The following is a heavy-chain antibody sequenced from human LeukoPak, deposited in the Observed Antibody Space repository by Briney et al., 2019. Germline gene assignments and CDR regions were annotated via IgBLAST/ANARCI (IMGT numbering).Heavy chain of an antibody. CDR3: ARGDAFDI. V-gene: IGHV4-4*07. J-gene: IGHJ3*02. CDR1: GGSISSYY. CDR2: NYTSGST. Sequence: SKSLSLTCTVAGGSISSYYWSWIRQPARRGLEWVGRNYTSGSTNYNPSLPSRVTSSVDTSKNQCSLKLSSVTAADTAVYYCARGDAFDIWGQGTMVTVSS.